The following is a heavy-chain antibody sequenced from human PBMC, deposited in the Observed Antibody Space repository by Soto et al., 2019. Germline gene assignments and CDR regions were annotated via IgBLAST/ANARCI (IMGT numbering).Heavy chain of an antibody. J-gene: IGHJ4*02. CDR1: GYTFTNYY. CDR2: VSPGGGST. CDR3: ARALRGGRASIMGATSFDD. D-gene: IGHD1-26*01. V-gene: IGHV1-46*01. Sequence: QVQLVQSGAEVKKPGASVKVSCKTSGYTFTNYYIHWVRQAPGEGLEWMGIVSPGGGSTTYAQKFQGRVTMTRDTSATTIYTELSSLRSEDTAVYYCARALRGGRASIMGATSFDDWGQGTLVTVSS.